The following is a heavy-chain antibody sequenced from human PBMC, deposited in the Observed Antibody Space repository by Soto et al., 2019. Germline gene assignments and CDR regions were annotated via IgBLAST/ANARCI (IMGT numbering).Heavy chain of an antibody. CDR1: GFTFSNFE. V-gene: IGHV3-30*18. CDR3: AKSRIAVAGTCPVDP. Sequence: PGGSLRLSCAGSGFTFSNFEMHWVRQAPGKGLEWVAVIYHDGSNKYYADSVKGRFTISRDSSKNTLYLQMDSLTVEDTAVYYCAKSRIAVAGTCPVDPWGQGTLVTVSS. D-gene: IGHD6-19*01. CDR2: IYHDGSNK. J-gene: IGHJ5*02.